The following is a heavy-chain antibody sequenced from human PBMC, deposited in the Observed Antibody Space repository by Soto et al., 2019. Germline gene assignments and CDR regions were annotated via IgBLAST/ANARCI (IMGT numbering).Heavy chain of an antibody. D-gene: IGHD4-17*01. V-gene: IGHV3-23*01. CDR1: GFSFVGYA. CDR3: AKDLKTTVVRAYDY. J-gene: IGHJ4*02. Sequence: GALRLSCAASGFSFVGYAMNWVRLAPGKGPEWVSVIGGSGSPTYYADSVKGRFTISRDNSKNTLYLQMNSLRAEDTAVYYCAKDLKTTVVRAYDYWGQGTLVTVSS. CDR2: IGGSGSPT.